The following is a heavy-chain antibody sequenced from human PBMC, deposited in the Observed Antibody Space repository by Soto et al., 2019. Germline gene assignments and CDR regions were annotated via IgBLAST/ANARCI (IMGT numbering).Heavy chain of an antibody. CDR2: IYYSGST. CDR3: ARGYCGGDCYQAFDAFDI. Sequence: QVQLQESGPGLVKPSQTLSLTCTVSGGSISSGGYYWSWIRQHPGKGLEWIGYIYYSGSTYYNPSLKSRVTISVDTSKNQFSLKLSSVTAADTAVYYCARGYCGGDCYQAFDAFDIWGQGTMVTVSS. J-gene: IGHJ3*02. CDR1: GGSISSGGYY. D-gene: IGHD2-21*02. V-gene: IGHV4-31*03.